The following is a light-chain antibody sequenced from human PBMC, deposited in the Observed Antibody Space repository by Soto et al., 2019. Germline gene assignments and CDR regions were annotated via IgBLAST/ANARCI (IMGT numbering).Light chain of an antibody. CDR2: AAS. J-gene: IGKJ1*01. V-gene: IGKV1-27*01. CDR1: QGISIY. Sequence: DIELTQSPATLSSSVGDRATLSCRASQGISIYLAWYQQKPGKDPKLLIYAASQRHTGIPARFSGSGSGTDFTLTISSLQPEDFAAYYCQKYNSSPPFTFGRGTKVDSK. CDR3: QKYNSSPPFT.